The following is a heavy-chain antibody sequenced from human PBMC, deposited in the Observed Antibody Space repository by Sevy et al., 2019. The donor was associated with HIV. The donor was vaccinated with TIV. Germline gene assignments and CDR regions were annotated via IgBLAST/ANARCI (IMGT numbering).Heavy chain of an antibody. CDR1: GFIFSSYE. V-gene: IGHV3-48*03. Sequence: GGSLRLSCAASGFIFSSYEMNWVRQAPGKGLEWVSYSTNSGSTIHYADSVKGRFTISRDNAKNSLYLQMNSLRAEDTAVYYCARYYYDSSGYYGDAFDIWGQGTMVTVSS. J-gene: IGHJ3*02. D-gene: IGHD3-22*01. CDR3: ARYYYDSSGYYGDAFDI. CDR2: STNSGSTI.